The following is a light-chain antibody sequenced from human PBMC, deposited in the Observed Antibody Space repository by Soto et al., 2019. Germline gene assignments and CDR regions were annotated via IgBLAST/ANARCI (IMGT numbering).Light chain of an antibody. Sequence: SALTQPRPVSGSPGQSVTISCPGTSRDVGGYNYVSWYQQHPGKAPKLMIYDVSKRPSGVPDRFSGSKSGNTASLTISGLQAEDEADYYCCSYAGSSYVFGTGTKVTVL. CDR2: DVS. CDR3: CSYAGSSYV. CDR1: SRDVGGYNY. V-gene: IGLV2-11*01. J-gene: IGLJ1*01.